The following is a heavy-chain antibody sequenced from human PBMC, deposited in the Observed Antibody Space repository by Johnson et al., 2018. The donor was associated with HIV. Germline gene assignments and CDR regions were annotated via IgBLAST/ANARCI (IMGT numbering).Heavy chain of an antibody. CDR1: GFTFSVYW. Sequence: VQLVESGGGVVQPGRSLRLSCAASGFTFSVYWMSWVRQAPGKGLEWVANIKQDGSEKYYVDSVKGRFTISRDNAKNSLYLQRDSLRAEDTAVYYCATFGGGSFHAFDIWGQGTMVTVSS. CDR3: ATFGGGSFHAFDI. V-gene: IGHV3-7*05. J-gene: IGHJ3*02. CDR2: IKQDGSEK. D-gene: IGHD1-26*01.